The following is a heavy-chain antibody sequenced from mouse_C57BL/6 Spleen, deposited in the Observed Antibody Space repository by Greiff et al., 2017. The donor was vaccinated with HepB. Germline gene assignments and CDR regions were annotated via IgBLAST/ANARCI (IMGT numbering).Heavy chain of an antibody. CDR1: GYAFTNYL. CDR2: INPGSGGT. V-gene: IGHV1-54*01. D-gene: IGHD2-3*01. CDR3: ARSDGYQYDFDY. Sequence: QVQLQQSGAELVRPGTSVKVSCKASGYAFTNYLIEWVKQRPGQGLEWIGVINPGSGGTNYNEKFKGKATLTADKSSSTAYMQLSSLTSEDSAVYFCARSDGYQYDFDYWGQGTTLTVSS. J-gene: IGHJ2*01.